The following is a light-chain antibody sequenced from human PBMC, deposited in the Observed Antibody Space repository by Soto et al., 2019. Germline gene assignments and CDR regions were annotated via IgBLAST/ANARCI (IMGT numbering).Light chain of an antibody. V-gene: IGKV3-11*01. Sequence: ECVFTGGPRTLSLSPGERATLSCRAIQTVRNNYLAWYQQKPGQAPRLLIYDASTRATGIPARFSGSGSETDFTLTITSLEPEDFAVYYCQPRNTRPPITFGQRTRLEIK. J-gene: IGKJ5*01. CDR3: QPRNTRPPIT. CDR2: DAS. CDR1: QTVRNNY.